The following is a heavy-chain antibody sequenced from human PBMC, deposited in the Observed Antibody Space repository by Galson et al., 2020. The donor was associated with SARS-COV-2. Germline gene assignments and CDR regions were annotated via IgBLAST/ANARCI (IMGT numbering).Heavy chain of an antibody. CDR2: FDPEDGET. Sequence: ASVKVSCKVSGYTITELSMHWVRQAPGKGLEWMGGFDPEDGETIYAQKFQGRVTMTEDTSTDTAYMELSSLRSEDTAVYYCATTPVVVVAGWFDPWGQGTLVTVSS. CDR3: ATTPVVVVAGWFDP. CDR1: GYTITELS. D-gene: IGHD2-15*01. J-gene: IGHJ5*02. V-gene: IGHV1-24*01.